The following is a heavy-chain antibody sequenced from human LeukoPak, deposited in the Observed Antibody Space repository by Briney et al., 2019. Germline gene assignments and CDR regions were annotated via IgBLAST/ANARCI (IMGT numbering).Heavy chain of an antibody. Sequence: SQTLSLTCAISGDSVSSNSVAWNWIRQSPSRGLEWLGRTYYKSKWYNDYAVSVKSRITFNPDTSKNQFSLQLNSVTPEDTAVYYCARSRGNYRPYYFDYWGQGTLVTVSS. V-gene: IGHV6-1*01. CDR3: ARSRGNYRPYYFDY. CDR1: GDSVSSNSVA. CDR2: TYYKSKWYN. D-gene: IGHD1-26*01. J-gene: IGHJ4*02.